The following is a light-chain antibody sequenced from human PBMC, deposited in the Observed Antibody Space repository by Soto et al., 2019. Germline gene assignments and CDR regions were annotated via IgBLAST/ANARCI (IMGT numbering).Light chain of an antibody. CDR2: DTD. V-gene: IGLV7-46*01. J-gene: IGLJ2*01. Sequence: QAVVTQEPSVTVSPGGTVTLTCGSTTGPVTSGHYPYWLQQKPGQAPTTLIYDTDNKNSWTPARFAGSILGGKAVLTLSGARPEDEADYYCLLSCSGTRVLFGAGTKLTVL. CDR3: LLSCSGTRVL. CDR1: TGPVTSGHY.